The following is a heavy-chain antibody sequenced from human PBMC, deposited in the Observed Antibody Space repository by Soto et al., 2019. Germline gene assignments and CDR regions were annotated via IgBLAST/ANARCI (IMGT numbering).Heavy chain of an antibody. J-gene: IGHJ6*02. CDR1: GGSVSTGSYY. CDR2: IFYSGST. Sequence: SETLSLTCTVSGGSVSTGSYYWSWIRQPPGKGLEWIGYIFYSGSTNYNPSLKSRVTISVDTSKNQFSLKLSSVTAADTAVYYCARDVGDYGETRYYYYGMDVWGQGTTVTVSS. V-gene: IGHV4-61*01. CDR3: ARDVGDYGETRYYYYGMDV. D-gene: IGHD4-17*01.